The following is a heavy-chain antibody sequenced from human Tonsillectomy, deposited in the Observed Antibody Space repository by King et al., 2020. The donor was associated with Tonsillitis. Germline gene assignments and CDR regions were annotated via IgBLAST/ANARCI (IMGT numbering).Heavy chain of an antibody. Sequence: QLQESGPGLVKPSETLSLTCTVSGGSITSNRYYWGWIRQPPGKGLEWIGSIYYTGSAYYSPSLNSRVTISVDTSKNQFSMNLSSVTAADTAVYYCARHSDNGDSVWVIGVPPDYGGQGNLVTVSA. CDR3: ARHSDNGDSVWVIGVPPDY. CDR1: GGSITSNRYY. J-gene: IGHJ4*02. D-gene: IGHD4-17*01. CDR2: IYYTGSA. V-gene: IGHV4-39*01.